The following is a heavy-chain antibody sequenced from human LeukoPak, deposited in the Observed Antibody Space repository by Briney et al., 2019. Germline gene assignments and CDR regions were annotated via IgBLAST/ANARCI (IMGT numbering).Heavy chain of an antibody. CDR1: GYTFTTYD. CDR2: MNPNSGST. D-gene: IGHD2-21*01. CDR3: ARVAGNCGGDCYRLLY. Sequence: GASVKVSCKASGYTFTTYDINWVRQATGQGLEWLGWMNPNSGSTGYAQKFQGRVTMTRNISITTAYMELSNLRSEDTAVYYCARVAGNCGGDCYRLLYWGQGTLVTVSS. J-gene: IGHJ4*02. V-gene: IGHV1-8*01.